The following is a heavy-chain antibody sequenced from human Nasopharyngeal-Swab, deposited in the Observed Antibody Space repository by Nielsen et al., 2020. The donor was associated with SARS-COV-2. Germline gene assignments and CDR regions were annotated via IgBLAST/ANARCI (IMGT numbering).Heavy chain of an antibody. CDR3: ARDPLFGELFGVQYYYYGMDV. V-gene: IGHV7-4-1*02. J-gene: IGHJ6*02. CDR1: GYTFTSYA. D-gene: IGHD3-10*02. CDR2: INTNTGNP. Sequence: ASLKVSCKASGYTFTSYAMNWVRQAPGQGLEWMGWINTNTGNPTYAQGFTGRFVFSLDTSVSTAYLQISSLKAEDTAVYYCARDPLFGELFGVQYYYYGMDVWGQGTTVTVSS.